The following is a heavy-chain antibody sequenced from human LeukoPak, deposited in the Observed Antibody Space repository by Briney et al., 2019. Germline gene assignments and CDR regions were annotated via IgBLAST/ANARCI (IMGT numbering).Heavy chain of an antibody. CDR3: GKTTVGYSSGRYPGWPVDY. J-gene: IGHJ4*02. CDR1: GFTFNNYA. V-gene: IGHV3-23*01. CDR2: IFGSGGSA. Sequence: GGSLRLSCAASGFTFNNYAMYWVRQAPGKGPEWVSGIFGSGGSAHYADSVKGRFTISRDNSKNTVYLQMDSLRVEDTAVYYCGKTTVGYSSGRYPGWPVDYWGQGTLVTVSS. D-gene: IGHD6-19*01.